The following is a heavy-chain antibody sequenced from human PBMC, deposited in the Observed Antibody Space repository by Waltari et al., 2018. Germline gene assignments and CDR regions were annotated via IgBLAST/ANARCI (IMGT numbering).Heavy chain of an antibody. D-gene: IGHD3-22*01. J-gene: IGHJ4*02. CDR1: GGSVSSGSYY. CDR2: IYYSGST. V-gene: IGHV4-61*01. CDR3: ASNPYYYDSSGYYYDY. Sequence: QVQLQESGPGLVKPSETLSLTCTVSGGSVSSGSYYWRWIRQPPGKGLEWIGYIYYSGSTNYNPSLKSRVTISVDTSKNQFSLKLSSVTAADTAVYYCASNPYYYDSSGYYYDYWGQGTLVTVSS.